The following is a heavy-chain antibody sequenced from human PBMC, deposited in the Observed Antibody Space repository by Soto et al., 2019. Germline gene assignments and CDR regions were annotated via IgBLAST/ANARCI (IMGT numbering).Heavy chain of an antibody. V-gene: IGHV3-30-3*01. CDR2: LSYDGTNK. J-gene: IGHJ6*02. D-gene: IGHD2-15*01. CDR3: AREYSYGMDV. Sequence: QVQLVESGGGVVQPGRSLRLSCAASAFTFSNYGLRWVRQAPGKGLEWVATLSYDGTNKYYADPVKGRFTISRDTSKSTLYLQMNSLRAEDTAMYYGAREYSYGMDVWGQGTTVTFSS. CDR1: AFTFSNYG.